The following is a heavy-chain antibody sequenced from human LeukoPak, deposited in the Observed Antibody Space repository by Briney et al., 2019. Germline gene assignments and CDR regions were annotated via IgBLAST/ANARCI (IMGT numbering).Heavy chain of an antibody. D-gene: IGHD3-22*01. CDR3: ARVDSSGYYIF. J-gene: IGHJ4*02. V-gene: IGHV3-21*01. CDR1: GFTFSSYS. CDR2: ISSSSSYI. Sequence: GGSLRLSCAASGFTFSSYSMNWVRQAPGKGLEWVSSISSSSSYIYYADSVKGRFTISRDNAKNSLYLQMNILRAEDTAVYYCARVDSSGYYIFWGQGTLVTVSS.